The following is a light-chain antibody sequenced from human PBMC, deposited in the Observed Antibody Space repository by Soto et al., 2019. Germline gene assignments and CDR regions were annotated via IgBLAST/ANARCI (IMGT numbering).Light chain of an antibody. V-gene: IGKV1-9*01. CDR2: AAS. Sequence: DIQLTQSPSFLSASVGDRVTITCRASQGISSYLAWYQQKPGKAPKLLIYAASTLQSGVPSRFSGSGSGKEFTLTNNRLQPEDFATYYCQQLKSYPPTFGQGTKVEIK. J-gene: IGKJ1*01. CDR3: QQLKSYPPT. CDR1: QGISSY.